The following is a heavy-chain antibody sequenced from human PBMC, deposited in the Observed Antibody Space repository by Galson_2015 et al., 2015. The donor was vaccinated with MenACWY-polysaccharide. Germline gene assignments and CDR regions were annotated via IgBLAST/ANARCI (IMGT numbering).Heavy chain of an antibody. CDR2: IWYDGGKR. CDR3: ARDVHYNDYLGYYF. Sequence: SLRLSCAASDFTFSAHGMHWVRQAPGKGLEWVAAIWYDGGKRYYADAVEGRFAVSRDNSQSTLYLQMDSLGVEDTAMYYCARDVHYNDYLGYYF. CDR1: DFTFSAHG. V-gene: IGHV3-33*01. D-gene: IGHD4-11*01. J-gene: IGHJ4*01.